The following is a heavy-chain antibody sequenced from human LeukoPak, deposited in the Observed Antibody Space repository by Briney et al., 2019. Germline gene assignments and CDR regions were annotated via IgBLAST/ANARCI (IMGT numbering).Heavy chain of an antibody. CDR2: ISSSSSCI. CDR3: ATSAMAPYYIDY. V-gene: IGHV3-21*01. CDR1: GFTFRSYS. J-gene: IGHJ4*02. Sequence: GGSLRLSCAACGFTFRSYSMNWVRQAPGKGLEWVSSISSSSSCIYYADSVKGRYTISRDNAKNSLYLQMNSLRAEDTAVYYCATSAMAPYYIDYWGQGTLVTVSS. D-gene: IGHD5-18*01.